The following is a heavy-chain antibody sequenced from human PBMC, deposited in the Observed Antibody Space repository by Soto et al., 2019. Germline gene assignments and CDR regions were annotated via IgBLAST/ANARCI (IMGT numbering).Heavy chain of an antibody. CDR2: IYYTGNT. V-gene: IGHV4-30-4*01. Sequence: SETLSLTCNVSGDSISSGADYWNWIRQSPGKGLEWIGYIYYTGNTYYNPSLRSRLTISVDRSKNQFSLRLTSVTAADTAVYYCARGCGNGDCFFDFWGQGTLVTVSS. D-gene: IGHD2-21*02. J-gene: IGHJ4*02. CDR1: GDSISSGADY. CDR3: ARGCGNGDCFFDF.